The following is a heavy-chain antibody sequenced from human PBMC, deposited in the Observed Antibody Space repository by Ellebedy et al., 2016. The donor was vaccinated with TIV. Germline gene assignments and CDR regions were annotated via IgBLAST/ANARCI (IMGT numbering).Heavy chain of an antibody. CDR1: GFTFSSYA. V-gene: IGHV3-23*01. D-gene: IGHD4-11*01. CDR2: ISGSGGST. J-gene: IGHJ3*02. CDR3: AKATASHPNDAFDI. Sequence: GESLKLSXAASGFTFSSYAMSWVRQAPGKGLEWVSAISGSGGSTYYADSVKGRFTISRDNSKNTLYLQMNSLRAEDTAVYYCAKATASHPNDAFDIWGQGTMVTVSS.